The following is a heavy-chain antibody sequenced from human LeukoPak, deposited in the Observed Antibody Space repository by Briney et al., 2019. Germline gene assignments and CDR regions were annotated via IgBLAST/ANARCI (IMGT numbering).Heavy chain of an antibody. CDR3: ARVPQYGDYYYYYYMDV. D-gene: IGHD4-17*01. CDR1: GGSISSYY. Sequence: SETLSLTCTVSGGSISSYYWSWIRQPAGKGLEWIGYIYYSGSTNYNPSLKSRVTISVDTSKNQFSLKLSSVTAADTAVYYCARVPQYGDYYYYYYMDVWGKGTTVTVSS. CDR2: IYYSGST. J-gene: IGHJ6*03. V-gene: IGHV4-59*01.